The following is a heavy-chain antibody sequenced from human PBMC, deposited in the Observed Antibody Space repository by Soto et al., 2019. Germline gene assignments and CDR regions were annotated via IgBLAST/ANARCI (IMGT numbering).Heavy chain of an antibody. J-gene: IGHJ4*02. CDR3: ARLGFLFDY. CDR2: INHSGST. Sequence: PSETLSLTCAVYGGSFSGYYWSWIRQPPGKGLEWIGEINHSGSTNYNPSLKSRVTISVDTSKNQFSLKLSSATAADTAVYYCARLGFLFDYWGQGTLVTVSS. V-gene: IGHV4-34*01. D-gene: IGHD3-16*01. CDR1: GGSFSGYY.